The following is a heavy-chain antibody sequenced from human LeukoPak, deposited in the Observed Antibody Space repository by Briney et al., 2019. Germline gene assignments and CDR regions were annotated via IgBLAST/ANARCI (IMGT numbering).Heavy chain of an antibody. D-gene: IGHD3-16*01. CDR2: IHPNSGGA. J-gene: IGHJ4*02. Sequence: ASVTVSCTASGYTFTFYYMHWVRQAPGQGLEWMGWIHPNSGGANHAQKFQGRVTMTRDTSISTAYMELSRLRSDDTAVYYCAREGDGDFLDYWGQGTLVTVSS. CDR3: AREGDGDFLDY. CDR1: GYTFTFYY. V-gene: IGHV1-2*02.